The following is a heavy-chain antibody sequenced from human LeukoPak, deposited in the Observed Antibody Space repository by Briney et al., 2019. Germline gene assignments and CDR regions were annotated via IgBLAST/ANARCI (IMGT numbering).Heavy chain of an antibody. Sequence: GGSLRLSCAASGFSFSGFDMNWVRQAPGKGLEWIAHIGTSVNAIYYAESVKGRFTISRDNARDSLFLQMDSLRVEDTAVYYCARDSVWFGDLLNWGQGALVIVST. V-gene: IGHV3-48*03. CDR1: GFSFSGFD. J-gene: IGHJ4*02. CDR3: ARDSVWFGDLLN. CDR2: IGTSVNAI. D-gene: IGHD3-10*01.